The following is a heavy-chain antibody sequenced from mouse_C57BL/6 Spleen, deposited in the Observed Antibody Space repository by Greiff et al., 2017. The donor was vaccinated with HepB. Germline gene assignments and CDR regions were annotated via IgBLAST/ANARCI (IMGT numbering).Heavy chain of an antibody. Sequence: VQLQQSGPGLVQPSQSLSITCTVSGFSLTSYGVHWVRQSPGKGLEWLGVIWSGGSTDYNAAFISRLSISKDNSKSQVCFKMNSLQADDTAIYYCARDSPFAYWGQGTLVTVSA. CDR1: GFSLTSYG. V-gene: IGHV2-2*01. CDR3: ARDSPFAY. J-gene: IGHJ3*01. CDR2: IWSGGST.